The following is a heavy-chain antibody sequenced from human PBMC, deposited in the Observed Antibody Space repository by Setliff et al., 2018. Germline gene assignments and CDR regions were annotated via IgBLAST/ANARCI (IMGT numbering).Heavy chain of an antibody. V-gene: IGHV4-34*01. CDR2: VNRYGSG. D-gene: IGHD1-1*01. Sequence: PSETLSLTCSVYGASFNTYYWSWIRQPPGKGLEWIGEVNRYGSGDYNPSLESRVTISVDTSKKEFSLTLTSVTAADTALYCCRQAVVGRDVFDVWGQGTMVTVSS. J-gene: IGHJ3*01. CDR3: RQAVVGRDVFDV. CDR1: GASFNTYY.